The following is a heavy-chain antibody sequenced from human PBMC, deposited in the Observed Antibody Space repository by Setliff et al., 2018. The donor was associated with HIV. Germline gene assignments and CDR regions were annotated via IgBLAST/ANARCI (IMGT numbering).Heavy chain of an antibody. CDR1: GFSFSSYS. CDR3: TRTSRAAY. V-gene: IGHV3-48*01. J-gene: IGHJ4*02. D-gene: IGHD6-25*01. CDR2: ISPSSTII. Sequence: SGGSLRLSCGASGFSFSSYSMNWVRQAPGKGLEWVSYISPSSTIIYYADSVKGRFTISRDNAKSSLYLQMNSLRAEDTAVYYCTRTSRAAYWGRGTLVTVSS.